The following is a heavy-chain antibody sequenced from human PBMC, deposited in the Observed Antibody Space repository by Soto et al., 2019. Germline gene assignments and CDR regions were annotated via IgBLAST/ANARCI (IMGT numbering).Heavy chain of an antibody. CDR3: SLLTIRYFDWLLDY. J-gene: IGHJ4*02. D-gene: IGHD3-9*01. CDR1: GGSISSYY. Sequence: QVQLQESGPGLVKPSETLSLTCTVSGGSISSYYWSWIRQPPGKGLEWIGYIYYSGSTNYNPSLKRSVTISVDTSKNQFPLKLSSVTAADTAVYYCSLLTIRYFDWLLDYWGQGTLVTVSS. CDR2: IYYSGST. V-gene: IGHV4-59*08.